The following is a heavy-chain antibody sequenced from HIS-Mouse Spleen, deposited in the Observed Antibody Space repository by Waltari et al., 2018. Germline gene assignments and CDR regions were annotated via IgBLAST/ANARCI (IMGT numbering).Heavy chain of an antibody. V-gene: IGHV4-34*01. J-gene: IGHJ3*02. D-gene: IGHD7-27*01. CDR2: INHRGST. CDR3: ARGLTGAAFDI. CDR1: GGSFSGYY. Sequence: QVQLQQWGAGLLKPSETLSLTCAVYGGSFSGYYWSWIRQPPGKGLEWIGEINHRGSTGYNPPLKSRVTISVDTPKNQFSLKLSSVTAAGTAVYYCARGLTGAAFDIWGQGTMVTVSS.